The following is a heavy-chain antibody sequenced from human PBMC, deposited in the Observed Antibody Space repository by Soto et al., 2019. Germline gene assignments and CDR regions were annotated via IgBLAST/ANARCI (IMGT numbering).Heavy chain of an antibody. D-gene: IGHD6-6*01. CDR3: ARRARPDFYYMDV. V-gene: IGHV3-64*01. J-gene: IGHJ6*03. CDR2: ISSNGVGT. Sequence: EVQLAESGGGLAQPGGSLRLSCAASGFTLSGYAMDWVRQAPGKGLEYVSGISSNGVGTYYANSVHGRFTSSRDNSKNTVYLQMGSLRPEDMAVYYCARRARPDFYYMDVWGKGTTVTVSS. CDR1: GFTLSGYA.